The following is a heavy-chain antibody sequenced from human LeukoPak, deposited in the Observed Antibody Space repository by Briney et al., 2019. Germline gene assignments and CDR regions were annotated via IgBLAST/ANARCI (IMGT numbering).Heavy chain of an antibody. V-gene: IGHV4-4*07. Sequence: SETLSLTCTVSGGSISNYYWSWIRQPAGKGLEWIERIYTSGSTNYNSSLKSRVTISVDTSKNQLSLKLSSVTAADTAVYYCAGFGEYYFDYWGQGALVTVSS. J-gene: IGHJ4*02. CDR3: AGFGEYYFDY. CDR1: GGSISNYY. D-gene: IGHD3-10*01. CDR2: IYTSGST.